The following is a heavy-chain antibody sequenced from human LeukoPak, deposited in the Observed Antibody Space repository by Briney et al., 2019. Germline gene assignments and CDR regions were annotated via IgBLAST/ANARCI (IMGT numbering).Heavy chain of an antibody. CDR1: GGSVSTGSYY. V-gene: IGHV4-61*01. D-gene: IGHD3-10*01. J-gene: IGHJ6*02. Sequence: SETLSLTCTVSGGSVSTGSYYWSWIRQPPGKGLEWIGYIYYSGSSNYNPSLKSRVTISVDMSKNQFSLKLSSVTAADTAVYYCARDRVIRGVIITGYGMDVWGQGTTVTVSS. CDR2: IYYSGSS. CDR3: ARDRVIRGVIITGYGMDV.